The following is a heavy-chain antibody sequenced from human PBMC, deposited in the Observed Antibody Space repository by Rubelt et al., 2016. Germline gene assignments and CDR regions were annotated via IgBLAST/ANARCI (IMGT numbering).Heavy chain of an antibody. CDR2: IYYTGST. CDR1: GGSISSGNYY. V-gene: IGHV4-31*03. J-gene: IGHJ4*02. D-gene: IGHD6-13*01. CDR3: ARDLASTGTGGIDY. Sequence: QVQLQESGPGLVKPSQTLSLTCTVSGGSISSGNYYWSWIRQHPGKGLDWIGYIYYTGSTDYNPSLKSRVTISRDTSKNQFSLRLSSVTAADTAVYYCARDLASTGTGGIDYWGQGTLVTVSS.